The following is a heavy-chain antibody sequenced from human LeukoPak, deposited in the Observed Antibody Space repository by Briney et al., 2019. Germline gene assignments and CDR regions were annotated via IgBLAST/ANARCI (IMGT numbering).Heavy chain of an antibody. D-gene: IGHD3-10*01. CDR1: GFTFSSYG. V-gene: IGHV3-23*01. CDR3: VKERGGEFDY. J-gene: IGHJ4*02. CDR2: ISGSGGA. Sequence: GGSLRLSCAASGFTFSSYGMSWVRQAPGKGLEWVSAISGSGGAYYADSVKGRFTISRDNSNNTLYLQMNSLRAEDTAVYYCVKERGGEFDYWGQGTLVTVSS.